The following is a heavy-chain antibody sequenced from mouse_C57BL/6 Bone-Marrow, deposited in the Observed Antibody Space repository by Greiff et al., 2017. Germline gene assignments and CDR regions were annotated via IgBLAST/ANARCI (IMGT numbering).Heavy chain of an antibody. CDR1: GYTFTDYE. J-gene: IGHJ4*01. CDR2: IDPEAGGT. CDR3: SRAMDY. Sequence: QVQLQQSGAELVRPGASVTLSCKASGYTFTDYEMHWVKQTPVHGLEWIGAIDPEAGGTASNQKFKGKAILTAYKSSSTAYMELRSLTSEDSAYYYESRAMDYWGQGTSVTVSS. V-gene: IGHV1-15*01.